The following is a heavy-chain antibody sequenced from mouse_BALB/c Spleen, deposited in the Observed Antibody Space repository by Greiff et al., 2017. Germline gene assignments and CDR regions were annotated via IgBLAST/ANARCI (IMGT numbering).Heavy chain of an antibody. Sequence: VQLQQSGAELVKPGASVKLSCTASGFNIKDTYMHWVKQRPEQGLEWIGRIDPANGNTKYDPKFQGKATITADTSSNTAYLQLSSLTSEDTAVYYCARWYYGSSLYYAMDYWGQGTSVTVSS. D-gene: IGHD1-1*01. CDR3: ARWYYGSSLYYAMDY. CDR1: GFNIKDTY. CDR2: IDPANGNT. J-gene: IGHJ4*01. V-gene: IGHV14-3*02.